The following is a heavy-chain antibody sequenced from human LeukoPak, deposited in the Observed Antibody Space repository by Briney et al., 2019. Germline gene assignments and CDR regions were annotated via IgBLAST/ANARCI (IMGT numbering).Heavy chain of an antibody. CDR1: GFTFSSYS. V-gene: IGHV3-21*01. CDR2: ISSSSSYI. CDR3: ATSQRVPNVDYFDY. Sequence: GGSLRLSCAASGFTFSSYSMNWVRQTPGKGLEWVSSISSSSSYIYYADSVKGRFTISRDNAKNSLYLQMNSLRAEDTAVYYCATSQRVPNVDYFDYWGQGTLVTVSS. D-gene: IGHD6-13*01. J-gene: IGHJ4*02.